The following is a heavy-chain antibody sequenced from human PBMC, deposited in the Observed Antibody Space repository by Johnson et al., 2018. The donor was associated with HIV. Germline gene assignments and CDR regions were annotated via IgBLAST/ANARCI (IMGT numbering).Heavy chain of an antibody. V-gene: IGHV3-23*04. D-gene: IGHD3-10*01. CDR1: GFTFSSYA. CDR3: AKEGTLWFGELYDAFDI. J-gene: IGHJ3*02. Sequence: EQLVESGGGVVQPGRSLRLFCAVSGFTFSSYAMSWVRQAPGKGLEWVSAISGSGGSTYYADSVKGRFTISRDNSKNTLYLQMNSLRAEDTAVHYCAKEGTLWFGELYDAFDIWGQGTMVTVSS. CDR2: ISGSGGST.